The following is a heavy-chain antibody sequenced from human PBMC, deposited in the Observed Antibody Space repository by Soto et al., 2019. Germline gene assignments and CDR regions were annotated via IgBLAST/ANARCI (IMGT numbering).Heavy chain of an antibody. Sequence: QMPLVQSGPEVKKPETSVKVSCKASGLTFTSSAVQWVRQARGQRLEWIGWIVVGSGNTNYAQKFQERVTITRDMSTSTAYMELSSLRSEDTAVYYCAADHGYYDFWSGYYYLDYWGQGTLVTVSS. D-gene: IGHD3-3*01. CDR2: IVVGSGNT. CDR3: AADHGYYDFWSGYYYLDY. CDR1: GLTFTSSA. V-gene: IGHV1-58*01. J-gene: IGHJ4*02.